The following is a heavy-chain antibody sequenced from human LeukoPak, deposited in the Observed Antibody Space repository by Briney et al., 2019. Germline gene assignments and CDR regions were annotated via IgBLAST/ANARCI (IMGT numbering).Heavy chain of an antibody. CDR1: GFTFSSYA. D-gene: IGHD3-9*01. CDR3: AKSIYDILTGYPH. V-gene: IGHV3-23*01. Sequence: PGGSLRLSCAASGFTFSSYAMHWVRQAPGKGLEWVSGISGSGGSTSYGDSVKGRFTISRDNSKNTLFLQMNSLRAEDTAVYYCAKSIYDILTGYPHWGQGTLVTVSS. J-gene: IGHJ4*02. CDR2: ISGSGGST.